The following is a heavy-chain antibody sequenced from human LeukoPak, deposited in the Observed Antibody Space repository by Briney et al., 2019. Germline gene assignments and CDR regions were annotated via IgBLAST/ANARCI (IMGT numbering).Heavy chain of an antibody. CDR2: IIPIFGTA. D-gene: IGHD6-19*01. V-gene: IGHV1-69*01. J-gene: IGHJ4*02. CDR1: GGTFSSYA. Sequence: SVKVSCKASGGTFSSYAISWVRQAPGQGLEWMGGIIPIFGTANYAQKFQGRVAITADESTSTAYMELSSLRSEDTAVYYCAREGIAVAGSYFDYWGQGTLVTVSS. CDR3: AREGIAVAGSYFDY.